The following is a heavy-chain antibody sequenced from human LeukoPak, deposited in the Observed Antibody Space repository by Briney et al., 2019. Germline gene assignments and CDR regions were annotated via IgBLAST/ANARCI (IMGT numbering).Heavy chain of an antibody. CDR1: GFTFSNAW. D-gene: IGHD3-22*01. CDR2: IKSKPNGETL. Sequence: GGSLRLSCAGSGFTFSNAWMSWVRQAPGKGLEWVGRIKSKPNGETLDYAAPVKGIFTISRDDSKTTLYLQMNSLKTEDTAVYYCTTHSSGQYHNYWGQGTLVTVSS. J-gene: IGHJ4*02. V-gene: IGHV3-15*01. CDR3: TTHSSGQYHNY.